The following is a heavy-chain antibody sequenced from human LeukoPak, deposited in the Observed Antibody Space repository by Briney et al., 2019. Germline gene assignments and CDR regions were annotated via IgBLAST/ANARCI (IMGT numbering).Heavy chain of an antibody. CDR3: ARVGDWNDLVY. Sequence: SETLSLTCTVSGGSISSSSYYWGWIRQPPGKGLEWIGSIYYSGRTYYNPSLKSRVTISLDTSKNQFSLQLSSVTAADTAVYYCARVGDWNDLVYWGQGTLVTVSS. CDR1: GGSISSSSYY. V-gene: IGHV4-39*07. J-gene: IGHJ4*02. D-gene: IGHD1-1*01. CDR2: IYYSGRT.